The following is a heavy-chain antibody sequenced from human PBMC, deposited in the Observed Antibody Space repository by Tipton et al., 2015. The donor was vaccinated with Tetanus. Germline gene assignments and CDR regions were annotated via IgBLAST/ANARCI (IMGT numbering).Heavy chain of an antibody. CDR1: GFIFSSYG. CDR3: AREADCSGGSCFSGDFDN. D-gene: IGHD2-15*01. Sequence: SLRLSCAGSGFIFSSYGIHWVRQAPGKGLEWVAVSWYDGTDKYYADSVQGRFTISRDNSKNTLYLQMNSLRAEDTAVYYCAREADCSGGSCFSGDFDNWGQGTQVTVSS. CDR2: SWYDGTDK. J-gene: IGHJ4*02. V-gene: IGHV3-33*01.